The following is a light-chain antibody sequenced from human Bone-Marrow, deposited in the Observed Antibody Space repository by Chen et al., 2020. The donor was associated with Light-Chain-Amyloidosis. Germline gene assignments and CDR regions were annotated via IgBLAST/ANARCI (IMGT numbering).Light chain of an antibody. CDR2: EVT. J-gene: IGLJ1*01. CDR3: SSYTITNTLV. Sequence: HSALPHPASLPGSPGHSITIPCPGTSSDVGGDNHVSWYHQHPDKAPKLMIYEVTNRPSWVPDRFSGSKSDNTASLTISGLQTEDEADYFCSSYTITNTLVFGSGTRVTVL. CDR1: SSDVGGDNH. V-gene: IGLV2-14*01.